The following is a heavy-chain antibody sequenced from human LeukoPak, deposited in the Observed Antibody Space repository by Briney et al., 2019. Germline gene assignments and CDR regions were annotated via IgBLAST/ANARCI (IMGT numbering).Heavy chain of an antibody. CDR1: GGSISSSNW. D-gene: IGHD6-13*01. Sequence: SGTLSLTCAVSGGSISSSNWWSWVRQSPGKGLEWIGEIYHSGSTNYNPSLKSRVTVSMDKSKNQFPLKLTSVTAADTAVYYCARTSGGYSSSSDYWGQGTLVTVSS. V-gene: IGHV4-4*02. CDR2: IYHSGST. J-gene: IGHJ4*02. CDR3: ARTSGGYSSSSDY.